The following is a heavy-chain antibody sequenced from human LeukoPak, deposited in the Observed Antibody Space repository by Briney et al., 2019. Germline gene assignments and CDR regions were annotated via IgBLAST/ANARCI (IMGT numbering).Heavy chain of an antibody. CDR2: IIPILGIA. V-gene: IGHV1-69*04. Sequence: SVKVSCKASGGTFSSYAISWVRQAPGQGLEWMGRIIPILGIANYAQKFQGRVTITRNTSISTAYMELSSLRSEDTAVYYCARGRMVRGAVDFDYWGQGTLVTVSS. J-gene: IGHJ4*02. CDR1: GGTFSSYA. CDR3: ARGRMVRGAVDFDY. D-gene: IGHD3-10*01.